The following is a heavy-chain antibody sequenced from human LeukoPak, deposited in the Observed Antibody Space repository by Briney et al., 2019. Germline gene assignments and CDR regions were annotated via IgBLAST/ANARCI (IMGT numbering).Heavy chain of an antibody. J-gene: IGHJ4*02. CDR3: ATYDFWSGKFLDY. D-gene: IGHD3-3*01. CDR1: GYTFTSYG. CDR2: FDPEDGET. Sequence: ASVKGSCKASGYTFTSYGISWGRQAPGKGLEWMGGFDPEDGETINAQKFQGRVTMTEDTSTDTAYMELSSLRFEDTAVYYCATYDFWSGKFLDYWGQGTLVTVSS. V-gene: IGHV1-24*01.